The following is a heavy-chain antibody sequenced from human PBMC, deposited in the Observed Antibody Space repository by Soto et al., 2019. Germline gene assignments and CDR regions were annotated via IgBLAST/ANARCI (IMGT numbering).Heavy chain of an antibody. Sequence: GASVKVCCKASGDTFTSYYMHWVRQAPGQGLEWMGIINPSGGSTSYAQKFQGRVTMTRDTSTSTVYMELSSLRSEDTAVYYCAGSSSPDPLFDYWGQGTLVTVSS. CDR1: GDTFTSYY. CDR3: AGSSSPDPLFDY. V-gene: IGHV1-46*01. CDR2: INPSGGST. D-gene: IGHD6-6*01. J-gene: IGHJ4*02.